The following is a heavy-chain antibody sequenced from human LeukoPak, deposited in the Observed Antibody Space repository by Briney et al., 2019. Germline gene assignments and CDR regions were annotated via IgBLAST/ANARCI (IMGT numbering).Heavy chain of an antibody. CDR1: VFTFSVYG. V-gene: IGHV3-48*04. CDR3: TKSGLSFCGQSDH. J-gene: IGHJ4*02. D-gene: IGHD3-16*01. CDR2: ICSSSDSI. Sequence: PGGSLRLSCAASVFTFSVYGMTWGRQAPGGGLEWISYICSSSDSINYADSVKGRFTSSIDNAKNSLYLQLNCLTAEDTAVYYCTKSGLSFCGQSDHWGQGTLVTVSS.